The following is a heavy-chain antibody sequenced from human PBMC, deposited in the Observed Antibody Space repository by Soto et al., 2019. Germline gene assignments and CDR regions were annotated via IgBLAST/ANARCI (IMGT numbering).Heavy chain of an antibody. V-gene: IGHV2-5*01. J-gene: IGHJ4*02. CDR2: IYWNDDK. D-gene: IGHD3-3*01. CDR3: AHRRLAKLTASGYSDYYFDY. CDR1: GFSLSTSGVG. Sequence: SGPTLVKPTQTLTLTCTFSGFSLSTSGVGVGWIRQPPGKALEWLALIYWNDDKRYSPSLKSRLTITKDTSKNQVVLTMTNMDPVDTATYYCAHRRLAKLTASGYSDYYFDYWGQGTLVTVSS.